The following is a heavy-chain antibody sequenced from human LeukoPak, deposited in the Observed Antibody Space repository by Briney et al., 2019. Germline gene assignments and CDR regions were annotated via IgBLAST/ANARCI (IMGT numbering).Heavy chain of an antibody. D-gene: IGHD5-24*01. V-gene: IGHV3-48*03. J-gene: IGHJ4*02. CDR2: ITSSGTTK. CDR3: ARDVGYNLDY. Sequence: GGSLRLSCAASGFTFSSYEMSWVRQAPGKGLEWISYITSSGTTKHYADSVKGRSTISRDNAKNSLYLELHSLRAEDTAVYYCARDVGYNLDYWGQGTLVTVSS. CDR1: GFTFSSYE.